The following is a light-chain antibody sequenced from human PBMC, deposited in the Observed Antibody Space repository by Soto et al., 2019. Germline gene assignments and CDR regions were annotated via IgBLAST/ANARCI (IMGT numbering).Light chain of an antibody. Sequence: EVVLTQSPGTLPLSPGEGATLSCRASQSVRGNSLAWYQQKPGQAPRLLIYSVSSRATSIPDRFSGGGAGTDFTLTISRLEPEDFAVYYCQQYGALPVTFGPGITVDIK. CDR3: QQYGALPVT. CDR1: QSVRGNS. J-gene: IGKJ3*01. CDR2: SVS. V-gene: IGKV3-20*01.